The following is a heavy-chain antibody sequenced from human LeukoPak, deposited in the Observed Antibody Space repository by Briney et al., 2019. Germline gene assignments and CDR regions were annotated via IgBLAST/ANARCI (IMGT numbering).Heavy chain of an antibody. D-gene: IGHD2-2*01. Sequence: GGSLRLSCAASGFTFSSYAMSWVRQAPGKGLEWVSAISGSGGSTYYADSVKGRFTISRDNSKNTLYLQMNSLRAEDTAVYYCAKAMLGYCSSTSCHKDYYYYYYGMDVWGQGTTVTVSS. V-gene: IGHV3-23*01. J-gene: IGHJ6*02. CDR2: ISGSGGST. CDR3: AKAMLGYCSSTSCHKDYYYYYYGMDV. CDR1: GFTFSSYA.